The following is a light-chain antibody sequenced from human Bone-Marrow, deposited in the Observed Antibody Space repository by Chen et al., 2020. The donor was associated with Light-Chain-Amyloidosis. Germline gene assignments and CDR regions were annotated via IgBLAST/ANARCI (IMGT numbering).Light chain of an antibody. CDR2: EVT. CDR1: SSDVGGDNH. Sequence: QSALTQPASVSGSPGQSITFSCTGTSSDVGGDNHVSWYQQHPDKAPKLMTYEVTNRPSWFPDRFAGSKSNNTASLTIAVLQTEDEADYFCSSYTITNTLVFGSGTRLTVL. J-gene: IGLJ1*01. V-gene: IGLV2-14*01. CDR3: SSYTITNTLV.